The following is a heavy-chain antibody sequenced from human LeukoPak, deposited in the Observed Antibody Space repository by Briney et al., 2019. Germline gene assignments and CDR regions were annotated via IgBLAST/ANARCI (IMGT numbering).Heavy chain of an antibody. J-gene: IGHJ5*02. Sequence: SVKVSCKASGGTFSSYAISWVRQAPGQGLEWMGGIIPIFGTANYAQKFQGRVTNTTDESTSTAYMELSSLRSEDTAVYYCARELWFGEFNWFDPWGQGTLVTVSS. CDR1: GGTFSSYA. CDR2: IIPIFGTA. CDR3: ARELWFGEFNWFDP. V-gene: IGHV1-69*05. D-gene: IGHD3-10*01.